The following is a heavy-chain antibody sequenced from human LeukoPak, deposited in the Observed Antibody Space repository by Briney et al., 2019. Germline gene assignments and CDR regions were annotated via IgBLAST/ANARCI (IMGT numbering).Heavy chain of an antibody. D-gene: IGHD3-9*01. J-gene: IGHJ4*02. Sequence: SETLSLTRTVSGGSISSSSYYWGWIRQPPGKGLEWIGSIYYSGSTYYNPSLKSRVTISVDTSKNQFSLKLSSVTAADTAVYYCARVNYDILTGYYKDYWGRGTLVTVSS. V-gene: IGHV4-39*01. CDR3: ARVNYDILTGYYKDY. CDR2: IYYSGST. CDR1: GGSISSSSYY.